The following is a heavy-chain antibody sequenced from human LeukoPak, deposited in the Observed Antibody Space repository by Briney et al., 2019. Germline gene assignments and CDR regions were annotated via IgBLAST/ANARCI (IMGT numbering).Heavy chain of an antibody. D-gene: IGHD1-26*01. CDR1: GFTLSRYA. CDR2: ISYDGSNE. V-gene: IGHV3-30*01. J-gene: IGHJ4*02. Sequence: GGSLRLSCAASGFTLSRYAMHWVRPAPGKGLEWGAIISYDGSNEHYADSVKGRFTISRDNSKNTLYLQMNSLRAEDTAIYYCTRGRGSDSLDYWGRGTLVTVSS. CDR3: TRGRGSDSLDY.